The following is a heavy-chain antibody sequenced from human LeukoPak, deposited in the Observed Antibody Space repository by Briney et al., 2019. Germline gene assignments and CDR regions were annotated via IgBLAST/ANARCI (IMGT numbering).Heavy chain of an antibody. J-gene: IGHJ5*02. D-gene: IGHD3-10*01. V-gene: IGHV3-48*03. CDR3: ARAGRVGYYYGSGTFSWFDP. Sequence: GGSLRLSCAASGFTFGSYEMNWVRQAPGKGLEWVSYISSSGSTIYYADSVKGRFTISRDNAKNSLYLQMNSLRAEDTAVYYCARAGRVGYYYGSGTFSWFDPWGQGTLVTVSS. CDR1: GFTFGSYE. CDR2: ISSSGSTI.